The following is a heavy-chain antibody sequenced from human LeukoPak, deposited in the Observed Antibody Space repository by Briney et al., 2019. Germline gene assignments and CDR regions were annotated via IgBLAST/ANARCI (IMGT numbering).Heavy chain of an antibody. V-gene: IGHV4-59*01. CDR2: IYYSGST. Sequence: SETLSLTCTVPGGSISSYYWSWIRQPPGKGLEWIGYIYYSGSTNYNLSLKSRVTISVDTSKNQFSLKLSSVTAADTAVYYCATLGNYYYDSSGTGDYWGQGTLVTVSS. CDR3: ATLGNYYYDSSGTGDY. D-gene: IGHD3-22*01. J-gene: IGHJ4*02. CDR1: GGSISSYY.